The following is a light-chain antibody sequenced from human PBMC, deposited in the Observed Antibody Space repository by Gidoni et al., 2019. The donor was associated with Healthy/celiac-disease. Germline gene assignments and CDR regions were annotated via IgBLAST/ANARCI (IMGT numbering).Light chain of an antibody. CDR3: MQARQTPRLT. CDR1: QSLLHSNGYNY. Sequence: DIVMTQSPLSLPVTPGEPASISCRSSQSLLHSNGYNYLDWYLQKPGQSPQLLIYLGSNRASGVPDRFSGSGSGTDFTLKISRVEAEDVGVYYCMQARQTPRLTFGGXTKVEIK. CDR2: LGS. V-gene: IGKV2-28*01. J-gene: IGKJ4*01.